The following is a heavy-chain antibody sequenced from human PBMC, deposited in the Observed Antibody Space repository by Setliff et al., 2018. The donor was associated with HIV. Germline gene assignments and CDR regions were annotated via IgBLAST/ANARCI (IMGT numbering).Heavy chain of an antibody. CDR3: ARVSGPFDY. CDR1: GFTFSDYY. Sequence: PGGSLRLSCAAFGFTFSDYYMSWIRQAPGKGLEWVSYISSSGSTIYYVDSVKGRFTISRDNAKESVYLQMNSLRVEESAVYYCARVSGPFDYWGPGTLVTVSS. CDR2: ISSSGSTI. D-gene: IGHD6-25*01. J-gene: IGHJ4*02. V-gene: IGHV3-11*04.